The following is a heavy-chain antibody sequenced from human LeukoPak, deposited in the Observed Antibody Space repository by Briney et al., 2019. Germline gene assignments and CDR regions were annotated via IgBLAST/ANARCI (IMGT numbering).Heavy chain of an antibody. CDR3: ARERGSYYYFDY. J-gene: IGHJ4*02. Sequence: SQTLSLTCTVSGGSINNVDYYWGWIRQPPGKGLEWIGYIYYTGSTYYNPSLQSRVSMSVDTSQNPFSLNLNSVTAADTAVYYCARERGSYYYFDYWGQGALVTVSS. D-gene: IGHD1-26*01. V-gene: IGHV4-30-4*08. CDR2: IYYTGST. CDR1: GGSINNVDYY.